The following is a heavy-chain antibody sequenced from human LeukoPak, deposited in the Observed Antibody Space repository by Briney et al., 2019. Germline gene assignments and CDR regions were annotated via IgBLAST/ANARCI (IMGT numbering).Heavy chain of an antibody. V-gene: IGHV4-34*01. J-gene: IGHJ4*02. CDR1: GFTFSDYY. CDR2: IDHSGST. D-gene: IGHD6-13*01. Sequence: PGGSLRLSCAASGFTFSDYYMSWIRQPPGKGLEWIGEIDHSGSTNYNPSLKSRVTISVDTSKNQFSLKLSSVTAADTAVYYCARSSSSWSPGFDYWGQGTLVTVSS. CDR3: ARSSSSWSPGFDY.